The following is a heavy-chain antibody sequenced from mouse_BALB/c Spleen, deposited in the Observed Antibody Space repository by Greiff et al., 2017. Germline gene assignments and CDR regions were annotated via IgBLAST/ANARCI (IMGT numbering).Heavy chain of an antibody. V-gene: IGHV3-2*02. D-gene: IGHD2-3*01. CDR2: ISYSGST. CDR1: GYSITSDYA. Sequence: EVKLMESGPGLVKPSQSLSLTCTVTGYSITSDYAWNWIRQFPGNKLEWMGYISYSGSTSYNPSLKSRISITRDTSKNQFFLQLNSVTTEDTATYYCARRMGDPSWFAYWGQGTLVTVSA. CDR3: ARRMGDPSWFAY. J-gene: IGHJ3*01.